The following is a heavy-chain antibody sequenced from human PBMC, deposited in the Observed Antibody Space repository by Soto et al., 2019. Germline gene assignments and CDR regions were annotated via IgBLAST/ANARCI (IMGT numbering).Heavy chain of an antibody. V-gene: IGHV4-30-4*01. Sequence: SETLSLTCNVSGGPIKTGDYYWNWIRQPPGKGLEWIGYVFYSGATNYSPSLKSRAAISMDTSKNQFSLSLTSVTAADTAVYYCARAGFSYGHLLFWGQGIRGTVS. J-gene: IGHJ4*02. CDR2: VFYSGAT. CDR3: ARAGFSYGHLLF. D-gene: IGHD3-10*01. CDR1: GGPIKTGDYY.